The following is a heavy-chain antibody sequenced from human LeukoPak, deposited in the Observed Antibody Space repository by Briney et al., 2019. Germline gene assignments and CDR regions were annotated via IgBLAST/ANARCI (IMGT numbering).Heavy chain of an antibody. J-gene: IGHJ4*02. CDR1: GYTLTELS. V-gene: IGHV1-24*01. Sequence: GASVNVSCKVSGYTLTELSMHWVRQAPGKGLEWMGGFDPEDDETIYAQKFQGRVTMTEDTSTDTAYMELSSLRSEDTAVYYCATGKQGNLRYGHPFDYWGQGTLVTVSS. D-gene: IGHD5-18*01. CDR3: ATGKQGNLRYGHPFDY. CDR2: FDPEDDET.